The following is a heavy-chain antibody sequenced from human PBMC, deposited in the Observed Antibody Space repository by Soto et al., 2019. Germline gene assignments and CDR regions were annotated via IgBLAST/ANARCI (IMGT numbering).Heavy chain of an antibody. J-gene: IGHJ6*03. CDR3: ARGRSHSITMVRGYYYYYMDV. V-gene: IGHV4-34*01. CDR1: GGSFSGYY. Sequence: TLSLTCAVYGGSFSGYYWSWIRQPPGKGLEWIGEINHSGSTNYNPSLKSRVTISVDTSKNQFSLKLSSVTAADTAVYYCARGRSHSITMVRGYYYYYMDVWGKGTTVTVSS. CDR2: INHSGST. D-gene: IGHD3-10*01.